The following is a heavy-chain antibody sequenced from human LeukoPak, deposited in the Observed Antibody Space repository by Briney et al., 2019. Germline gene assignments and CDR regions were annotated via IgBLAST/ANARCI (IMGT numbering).Heavy chain of an antibody. CDR3: AKEATQLYYYDSSGYSPGGY. CDR1: GFTFSSYW. J-gene: IGHJ4*02. CDR2: ISGSGGST. D-gene: IGHD3-22*01. Sequence: GGPLRLSCAASGFTFSSYWMSWVRQAPGKGLEWVSAISGSGGSTYYADSVKGRFTISRDNSKNTLYLQMNSLRAEDTAVYYCAKEATQLYYYDSSGYSPGGYWGQGTLVTVSS. V-gene: IGHV3-23*01.